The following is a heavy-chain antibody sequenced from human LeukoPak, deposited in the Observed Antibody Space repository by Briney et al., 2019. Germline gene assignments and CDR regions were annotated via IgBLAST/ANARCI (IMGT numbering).Heavy chain of an antibody. J-gene: IGHJ4*02. Sequence: PGGSLRLSCTASGFTATSDYMTWVRQAPGKGLEWVSVIHSSGNAYYADSVKGRFTISRDISQDTLHLQMNSLRAEDTATYYCVRGGSGWFLYDYWGQGTLVTVSS. CDR2: IHSSGNA. CDR3: VRGGSGWFLYDY. D-gene: IGHD6-19*01. CDR1: GFTATSDY. V-gene: IGHV3-66*01.